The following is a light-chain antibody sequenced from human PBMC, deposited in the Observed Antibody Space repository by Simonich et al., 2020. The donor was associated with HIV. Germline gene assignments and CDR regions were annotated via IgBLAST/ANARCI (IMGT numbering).Light chain of an antibody. Sequence: DIQMTQSPSTLSASVGDRVTITCRTSQSISSWLAWYQQKPGKAPKLRIYKASSLESGVPSRFSGSGSGTEFTLTISSLQPDDFATYYCQQYNSYPLTFGGGTKVEIK. CDR3: QQYNSYPLT. J-gene: IGKJ4*01. CDR2: KAS. CDR1: QSISSW. V-gene: IGKV1-5*03.